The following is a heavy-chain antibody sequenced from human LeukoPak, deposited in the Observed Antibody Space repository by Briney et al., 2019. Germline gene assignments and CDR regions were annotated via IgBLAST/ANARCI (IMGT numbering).Heavy chain of an antibody. CDR2: INAYNGNT. D-gene: IGHD3-10*01. Sequence: GASVKVSCKASGYTFTSYGISWVRQAPGQGLEWMGWINAYNGNTNYAQKLQGRVTMTTDTSTSTAYMELRSLRSGDTAVYYCARVKTNYYGSGSSAYYYYYMDVWGKGTTVTVSS. CDR3: ARVKTNYYGSGSSAYYYYYMDV. V-gene: IGHV1-18*01. J-gene: IGHJ6*03. CDR1: GYTFTSYG.